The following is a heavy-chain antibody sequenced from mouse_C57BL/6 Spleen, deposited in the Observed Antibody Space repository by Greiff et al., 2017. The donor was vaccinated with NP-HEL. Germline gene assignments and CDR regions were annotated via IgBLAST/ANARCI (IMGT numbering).Heavy chain of an antibody. CDR3: ASYDYDEDYFDY. CDR1: GYTFTSYW. J-gene: IGHJ2*01. Sequence: VQLQQSGAELAKPGASVKLSCKASGYTFTSYWMHWVKQRPGQGLEWIGYINPSSGYTKYNQKFKDEATLTADKSSSTAYMQLSSLTYEDSAVYYCASYDYDEDYFDYWGQGTTLTVSS. V-gene: IGHV1-7*01. D-gene: IGHD2-4*01. CDR2: INPSSGYT.